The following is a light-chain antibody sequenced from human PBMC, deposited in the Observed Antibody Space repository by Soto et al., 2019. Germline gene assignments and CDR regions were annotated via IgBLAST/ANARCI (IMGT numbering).Light chain of an antibody. CDR1: QTISSW. V-gene: IGKV1-5*03. CDR3: QHYNSYSEA. Sequence: DIQMTQSPSTLSGSVGDRVTITRRASQTISSWLAWYQQTQGKAPKILIYKASTLKSGVPSRFRGSGSGTEFTLTISRLQPDDFETYYCQHYNSYSEAFGQGTKVDIK. J-gene: IGKJ1*01. CDR2: KAS.